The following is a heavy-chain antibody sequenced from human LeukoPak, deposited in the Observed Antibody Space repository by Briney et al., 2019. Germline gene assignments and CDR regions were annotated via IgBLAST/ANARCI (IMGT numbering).Heavy chain of an antibody. V-gene: IGHV3-48*03. D-gene: IGHD5-18*01. Sequence: PGGSLRLSCAASGFTFSSYEMNWVRQAPGKGLEWISYISGSGTTIYYADSVKGRFTISRDNAKNSLYLQMNSLRAEDTAVYYCARRGYNYGYGDYWGQGTLVAVSS. J-gene: IGHJ4*02. CDR3: ARRGYNYGYGDY. CDR2: ISGSGTTI. CDR1: GFTFSSYE.